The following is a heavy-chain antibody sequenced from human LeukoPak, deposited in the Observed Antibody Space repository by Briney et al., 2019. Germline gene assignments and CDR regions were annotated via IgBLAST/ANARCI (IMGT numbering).Heavy chain of an antibody. Sequence: GGSLRLSCAASGFTFSSYAMHWVRQAPGKGLEWVAVISYDGSNKYYADSVKGRFTISRDNSKNTLYLQMNSLRAEDTAVYYCARYKSRSTSYYGMDVWGQGTTVTVSS. V-gene: IGHV3-30-3*01. CDR2: ISYDGSNK. CDR1: GFTFSSYA. J-gene: IGHJ6*02. D-gene: IGHD2-2*01. CDR3: ARYKSRSTSYYGMDV.